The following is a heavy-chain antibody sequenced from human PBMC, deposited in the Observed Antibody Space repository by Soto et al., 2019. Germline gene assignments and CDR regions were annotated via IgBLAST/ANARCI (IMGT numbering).Heavy chain of an antibody. CDR1: CGSISSGGYY. Sequence: SETLSLTCTVSCGSISSGGYYWSWIRQHPGKGLEWIGYIYYSGSTYYNPSLKSRVTISVDSSKNQFSLKLSSVTASDTAVYYCAREELDYDFWSGRWYGMDVWGQGTTVTVSS. CDR3: AREELDYDFWSGRWYGMDV. D-gene: IGHD3-3*01. CDR2: IYYSGST. V-gene: IGHV4-31*03. J-gene: IGHJ6*02.